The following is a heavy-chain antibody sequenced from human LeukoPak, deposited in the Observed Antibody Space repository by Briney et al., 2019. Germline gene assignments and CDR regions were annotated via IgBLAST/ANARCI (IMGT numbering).Heavy chain of an antibody. CDR2: ITATGDTA. CDR3: AGDRNSDWYSPLDY. Sequence: PGGSRRLSCLASGFTFTKFAMSWIRQPPGKGLEWVPIITATGDTAYYADSVKGRFTISRDNSRNTVYMQMDSLRAEDTAIYYCAGDRNSDWYSPLDYWGQGSQVTVSP. D-gene: IGHD6-19*01. CDR1: GFTFTKFA. V-gene: IGHV3-23*01. J-gene: IGHJ4*02.